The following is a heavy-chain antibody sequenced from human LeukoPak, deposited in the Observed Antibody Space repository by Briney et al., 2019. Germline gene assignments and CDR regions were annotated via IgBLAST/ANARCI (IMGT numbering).Heavy chain of an antibody. V-gene: IGHV1-69*13. CDR2: IIPIFGTA. CDR1: GGTFSGYA. D-gene: IGHD4-11*01. J-gene: IGHJ2*01. CDR3: ARGIYSIWYFDL. Sequence: SVKVSCKSSGGTFSGYAIGWVRQAPGQGLEWMGGIIPIFGTANYAQKFQGRVTITADESTSTAYMELSSLRSEDTAVYYCARGIYSIWYFDLWGRGTLVTVSS.